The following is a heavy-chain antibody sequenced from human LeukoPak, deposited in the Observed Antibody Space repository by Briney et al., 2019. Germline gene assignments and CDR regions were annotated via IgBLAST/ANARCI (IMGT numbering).Heavy chain of an antibody. J-gene: IGHJ4*02. CDR1: VGSLSRYY. Sequence: SESLSLTCTVPVGSLSRYYWSWIRQPPRGGRERVGYIYYSGSTNYNPSLKSRLTISVDTSKNQFSLKLSSVTAADTAVYYCARGTLKWSQRGRDYFDYWGQGTLVTVSS. CDR2: IYYSGST. CDR3: ARGTLKWSQRGRDYFDY. V-gene: IGHV4-59*01. D-gene: IGHD2-15*01.